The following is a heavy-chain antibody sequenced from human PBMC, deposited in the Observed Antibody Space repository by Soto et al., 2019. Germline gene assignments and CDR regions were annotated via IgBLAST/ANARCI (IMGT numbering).Heavy chain of an antibody. J-gene: IGHJ4*02. Sequence: QVHLVQSGAEVKSPGSAVKVSCQVSGAGDTFSNYGLNWVRQAPGQGLEWMGGTIPAFGTANHAEKFQGRVTITADTSTTTAYMELSSLRSDDTAVYYCWRHDKTALPPLDSWGQGTLVSVSS. CDR3: WRHDKTALPPLDS. CDR2: TIPAFGTA. D-gene: IGHD1-1*01. V-gene: IGHV1-69*06. CDR1: GAGDTFSNYG.